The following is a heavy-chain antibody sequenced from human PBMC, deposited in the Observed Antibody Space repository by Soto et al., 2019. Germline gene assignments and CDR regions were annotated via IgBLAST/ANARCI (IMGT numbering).Heavy chain of an antibody. V-gene: IGHV4-34*01. CDR1: GGSFRGYY. CDR2: INHSGST. D-gene: IGHD3-22*01. J-gene: IGHJ4*02. CDR3: AGIRESIYDSSGELDN. Sequence: PSETLSLTCAVYGGSFRGYYWSWIRQPPGTGLEWIGEINHSGSTNYNQSLKSRAPKSGNTSKNQLPLNQSSVTAADTAVYYCAGIRESIYDSSGELDNWGQGNQGTVPS.